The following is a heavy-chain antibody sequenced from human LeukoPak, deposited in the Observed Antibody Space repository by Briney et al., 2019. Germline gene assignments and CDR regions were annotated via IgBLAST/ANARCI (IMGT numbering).Heavy chain of an antibody. V-gene: IGHV3-23*01. Sequence: GGSLRLSCAASRFTFSSYAMSWVRQAPGKGLEWVSGISGSGGSTYYADSVKGRFTISRGNSKNTLYLQMNSLRAEDTAVYYCAKAWGTVVPPFDYWGQGTLVTVSS. CDR1: RFTFSSYA. J-gene: IGHJ4*02. CDR3: AKAWGTVVPPFDY. CDR2: ISGSGGST. D-gene: IGHD3-16*01.